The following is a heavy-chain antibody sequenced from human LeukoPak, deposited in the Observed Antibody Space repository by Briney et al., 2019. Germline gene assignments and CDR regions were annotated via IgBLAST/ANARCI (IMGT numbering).Heavy chain of an antibody. Sequence: GGSLRLSCAASGFTFSNYGMNWVRQAPGKGLEWVSGITGRGENTYYADSVKGRFTISRDNSKNTLYLQMNSLRAEDTAVYYCAKDPLEAGYSYPWGQGTLVTVSS. CDR3: AKDPLEAGYSYP. D-gene: IGHD5-18*01. CDR1: GFTFSNYG. CDR2: ITGRGENT. V-gene: IGHV3-23*01. J-gene: IGHJ5*02.